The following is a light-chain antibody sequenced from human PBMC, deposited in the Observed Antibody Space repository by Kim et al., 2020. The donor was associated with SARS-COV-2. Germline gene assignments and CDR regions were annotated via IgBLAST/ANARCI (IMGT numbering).Light chain of an antibody. Sequence: VALVQTARITCQGDSLRSYYVTWYQQKPGQAPILIIFGKNNRPSGLPDRFSGSSSGNTASLTITGTQAGDEADYYCNSRDSNDNVIFGGGTKVTVL. CDR1: SLRSYY. V-gene: IGLV3-19*01. CDR2: GKN. CDR3: NSRDSNDNVI. J-gene: IGLJ2*01.